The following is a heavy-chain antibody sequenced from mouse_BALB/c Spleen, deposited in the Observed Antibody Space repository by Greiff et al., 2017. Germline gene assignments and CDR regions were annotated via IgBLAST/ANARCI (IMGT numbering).Heavy chain of an antibody. Sequence: EVQLVESGPGLVKPSQSLSLTCTVTGYSITSDYAWNWIRQFPGNKLEWMGYISYSGSTSYNPSLKSRISITRDTSKNQFFLQLNSVTTEDTATYYCARVYYGSTHYYAMDYWGQGTSVTVSS. J-gene: IGHJ4*01. CDR1: GYSITSDYA. CDR2: ISYSGST. CDR3: ARVYYGSTHYYAMDY. V-gene: IGHV3-2*02. D-gene: IGHD1-1*01.